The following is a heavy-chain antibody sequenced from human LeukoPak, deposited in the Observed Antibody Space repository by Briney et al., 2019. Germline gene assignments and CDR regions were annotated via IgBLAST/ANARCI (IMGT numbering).Heavy chain of an antibody. CDR3: ARQAISGFDPPPFDS. J-gene: IGHJ4*02. V-gene: IGHV4-39*01. Sequence: SETLSLTCTVSGGSISSSTYYWGWIRQPPGKGLEWIGNLYYSGSTYYYPSLKSRVTISVETSKKQFSLKLISVTTADTAVYYCARQAISGFDPPPFDSWGQGTLVTVSS. CDR1: GGSISSSTYY. D-gene: IGHD5-12*01. CDR2: LYYSGST.